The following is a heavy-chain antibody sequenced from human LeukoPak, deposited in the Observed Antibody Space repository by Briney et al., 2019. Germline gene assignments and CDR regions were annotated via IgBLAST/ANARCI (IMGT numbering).Heavy chain of an antibody. D-gene: IGHD3-22*01. Sequence: GASVKVSCKASGGTFSSYAISWVRQAPGQGLEWMGGIIPIFGTANYAQKFQGRVTITADESTSTAYMELSSLRSGDTAVYYCARGESVVVIPEYYFDYWGQGTLVTVSS. V-gene: IGHV1-69*13. CDR2: IIPIFGTA. CDR1: GGTFSSYA. CDR3: ARGESVVVIPEYYFDY. J-gene: IGHJ4*02.